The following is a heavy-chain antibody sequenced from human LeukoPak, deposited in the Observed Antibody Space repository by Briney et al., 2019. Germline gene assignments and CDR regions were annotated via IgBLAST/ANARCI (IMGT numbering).Heavy chain of an antibody. J-gene: IGHJ5*02. D-gene: IGHD3-10*01. CDR3: ARENYGSGSWEYNWFDP. Sequence: PGGSLRLSCAVSGFTVSSNYMSWVRQAPGKGLEWVSVIYSGGSTYYADSVKGRFTISRDNSKNTLYLQMNSLRAEDTAVYYCARENYGSGSWEYNWFDPWGQGTLVTVSS. V-gene: IGHV3-53*01. CDR1: GFTVSSNY. CDR2: IYSGGST.